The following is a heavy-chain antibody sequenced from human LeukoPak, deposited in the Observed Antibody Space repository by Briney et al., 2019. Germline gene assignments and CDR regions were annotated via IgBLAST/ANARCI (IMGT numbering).Heavy chain of an antibody. J-gene: IGHJ4*02. CDR1: GFTFSGSA. V-gene: IGHV3-73*01. Sequence: GGSLRLSCAASGFTFSGSAMHWVRQASGKGLEWVGRIRSKANSYATAYAASVKGRFTISRDDSKNTAYLQMNSLKTEDTAVYYCTRRMVVTDFGYWGQGTLVSVSS. CDR3: TRRMVVTDFGY. CDR2: IRSKANSYAT. D-gene: IGHD4-23*01.